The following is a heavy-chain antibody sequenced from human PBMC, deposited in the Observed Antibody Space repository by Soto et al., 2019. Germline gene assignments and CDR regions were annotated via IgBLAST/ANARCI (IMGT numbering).Heavy chain of an antibody. CDR1: GGSITSGDYY. CDR3: ARDARDNDAFDI. D-gene: IGHD3-9*01. Sequence: NPSETLSLTCTVSGGSITSGDYYWSCIRQPPGKGLEWIAYIYYSGSTYYNPSLKSRLTISVDTSKSQFSLKLSSVTAADTAVYYCARDARDNDAFDIWGQGTMVTVSS. J-gene: IGHJ3*02. V-gene: IGHV4-30-4*01. CDR2: IYYSGST.